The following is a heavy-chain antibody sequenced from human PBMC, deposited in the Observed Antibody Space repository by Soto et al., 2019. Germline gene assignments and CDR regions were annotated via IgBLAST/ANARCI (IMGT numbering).Heavy chain of an antibody. CDR2: ISGSGAST. CDR3: ARRVIGSSRAFDI. CDR1: GFTFNKYA. Sequence: GGSLRLSCVASGFTFNKYALAWVRQAPGKGLEWVSAISGSGASTYDADSVKGRFTISRDNSDNTLYLQMNSLRAEDTAVYYCARRVIGSSRAFDIWGQGTMVTVSS. D-gene: IGHD3-10*01. V-gene: IGHV3-23*01. J-gene: IGHJ3*02.